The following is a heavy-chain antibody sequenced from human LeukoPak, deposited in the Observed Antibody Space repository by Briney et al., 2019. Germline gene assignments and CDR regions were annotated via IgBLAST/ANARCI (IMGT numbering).Heavy chain of an antibody. Sequence: ASVKVSCKASRGTFSSYAISWVRQAPGQGLEWMGGIIPIFGTANYAQKFQGRVKITADESTSTAYMELSSLRSDDTAVYYCARGVIGYYFDYWGQGTLVTVSS. CDR2: IIPIFGTA. CDR1: RGTFSSYA. D-gene: IGHD2-21*01. CDR3: ARGVIGYYFDY. V-gene: IGHV1-69*13. J-gene: IGHJ4*02.